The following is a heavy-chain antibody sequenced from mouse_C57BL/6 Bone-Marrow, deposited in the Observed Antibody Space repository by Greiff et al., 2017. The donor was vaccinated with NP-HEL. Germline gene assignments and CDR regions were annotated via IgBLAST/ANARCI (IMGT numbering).Heavy chain of an antibody. Sequence: EVQLQESGGGLVKPGGSLKLSCAASGFTFSDYGMHWVRQAPEKGLEWVAYISSGSSTIYYADTVKGRFTISRDNAKNTLFLQMTSLRSEDTAMYYCARNYGSSQYYFDYWGQGTTLTVSS. CDR3: ARNYGSSQYYFDY. CDR1: GFTFSDYG. CDR2: ISSGSSTI. J-gene: IGHJ2*01. D-gene: IGHD1-1*01. V-gene: IGHV5-17*01.